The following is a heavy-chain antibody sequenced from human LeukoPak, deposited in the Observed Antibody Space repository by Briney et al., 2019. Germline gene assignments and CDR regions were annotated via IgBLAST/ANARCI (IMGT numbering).Heavy chain of an antibody. J-gene: IGHJ4*02. CDR3: ARDAYGDYYFDY. CDR2: IWYDGSNK. V-gene: IGHV3-33*01. Sequence: PGRSLRLSCAASGFTFSRHSMHWVRQAPGKGLEWVAVIWYDGSNKYYADSVKGRFTISRDSSKNTLYLQMNSLRAEDTAVYYCARDAYGDYYFDYWGQGTLVTVSS. D-gene: IGHD4-17*01. CDR1: GFTFSRHS.